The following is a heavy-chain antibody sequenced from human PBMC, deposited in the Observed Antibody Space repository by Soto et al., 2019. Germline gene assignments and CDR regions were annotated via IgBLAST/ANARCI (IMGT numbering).Heavy chain of an antibody. Sequence: PGGSLRLSCAASGFTFSSYAMSWVRQAPGKRLEWVSAISGSGGSTYYADSVKGRFTISRDNSKNTLYLQMNSLRAEDTAVYYCAKDRLVRGVAHINWFDPWGQGTLVTVS. CDR3: AKDRLVRGVAHINWFDP. D-gene: IGHD3-10*01. J-gene: IGHJ5*02. CDR2: ISGSGGST. CDR1: GFTFSSYA. V-gene: IGHV3-23*01.